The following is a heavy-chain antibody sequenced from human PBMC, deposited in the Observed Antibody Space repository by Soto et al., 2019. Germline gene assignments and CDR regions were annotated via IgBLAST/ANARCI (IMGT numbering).Heavy chain of an antibody. CDR1: GFTFSSYS. D-gene: IGHD6-13*01. Sequence: EVHLVESGGGLVQPGGSLRLSCAASGFTFSSYSLNWVRQAPGKGLEWVSYITSSGTTVYYADSVRGRFTISRDNAKNSLYLQMNSLRDDDTAVYSCARCSSNWAYYFDFWGQGTLVTVSS. CDR3: ARCSSNWAYYFDF. J-gene: IGHJ4*02. V-gene: IGHV3-48*02. CDR2: ITSSGTTV.